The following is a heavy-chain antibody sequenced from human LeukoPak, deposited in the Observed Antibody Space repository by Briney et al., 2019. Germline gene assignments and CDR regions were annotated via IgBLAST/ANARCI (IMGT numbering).Heavy chain of an antibody. CDR3: ARLRSSSISFWFDP. D-gene: IGHD2-21*01. CDR1: GGSISGQY. CDR2: IHYGGST. Sequence: SETLSLTCTVSGGSISGQYWSWIRQPPGRGPEWIGYIHYGGSTNYNPSLRSRVTISLDTSKDRFSLKLSSVTAADTAVYYCARLRSSSISFWFDPWGQGTLVTVSS. J-gene: IGHJ5*02. V-gene: IGHV4-59*08.